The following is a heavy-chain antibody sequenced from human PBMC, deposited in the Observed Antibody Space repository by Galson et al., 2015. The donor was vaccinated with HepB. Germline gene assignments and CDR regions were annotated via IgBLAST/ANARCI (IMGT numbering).Heavy chain of an antibody. Sequence: SVKVSCKASGYTFTSYGISWVRQAPEQGLEWMGWISAYNGNTNYAQKLQGRVTMTTDTSTSTAYMELRSLRSDDTAVYYCARERGAIFGVVEAFDIWGQGTMVTVSS. CDR3: ARERGAIFGVVEAFDI. CDR1: GYTFTSYG. J-gene: IGHJ3*02. D-gene: IGHD3-3*01. V-gene: IGHV1-18*01. CDR2: ISAYNGNT.